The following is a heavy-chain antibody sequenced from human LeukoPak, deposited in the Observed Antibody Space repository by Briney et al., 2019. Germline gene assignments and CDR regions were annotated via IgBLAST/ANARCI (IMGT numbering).Heavy chain of an antibody. CDR1: GGSISSYY. Sequence: PSETLSLTCTVSGGSISSYYWSWIRQPPGKGLEWVGYIYYSGSTNYNPSLKSRVTISVDTSKNQFSLKLSSVTAADTAVYYCARDLWGSGYYYDYYYGMDVWGQGTTVTVSS. J-gene: IGHJ6*02. V-gene: IGHV4-59*01. CDR2: IYYSGST. CDR3: ARDLWGSGYYYDYYYGMDV. D-gene: IGHD3-22*01.